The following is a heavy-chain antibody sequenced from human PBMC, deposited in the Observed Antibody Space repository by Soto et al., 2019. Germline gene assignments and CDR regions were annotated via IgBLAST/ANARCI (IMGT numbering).Heavy chain of an antibody. Sequence: QVQLVQSGAEVKKPGSSVKVTCKASGAIFSSNAISWVLQAPGQGLEWMGGILPIFGRTNYAQKFQGRVTITADESTRTAYMELSSLKSEDTAVYYCATGGRGYSYAPRFYFEYCGHGTLVTVSS. CDR3: ATGGRGYSYAPRFYFEY. J-gene: IGHJ4*01. CDR2: ILPIFGRT. CDR1: GAIFSSNA. V-gene: IGHV1-69*01. D-gene: IGHD5-18*01.